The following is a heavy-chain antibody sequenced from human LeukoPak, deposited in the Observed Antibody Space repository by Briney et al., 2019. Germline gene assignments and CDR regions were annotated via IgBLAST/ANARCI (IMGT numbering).Heavy chain of an antibody. V-gene: IGHV4-38-2*02. CDR1: GYSISNSYY. Sequence: PSETLSLTCIVSGYSISNSYYWGWIRQPPGKGLEWIGSIYHSGNTYYNPSLKSRVTISVDTSKNQFSLELSSVTAADTAVYYCARGVRGATTYWGQGTLVTVSS. J-gene: IGHJ4*02. CDR2: IYHSGNT. CDR3: ARGVRGATTY. D-gene: IGHD1-26*01.